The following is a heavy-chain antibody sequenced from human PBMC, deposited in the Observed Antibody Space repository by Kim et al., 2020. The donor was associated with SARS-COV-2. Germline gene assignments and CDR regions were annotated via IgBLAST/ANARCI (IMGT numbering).Heavy chain of an antibody. V-gene: IGHV1-69*13. CDR2: IIPIFGTA. Sequence: SVKVSCKASGGTFSSYAISWVRQAPGQGLEWMGGIIPIFGTANYAQKFQGRVTITADESTSTAYMELSSLRSEDTAVYYCAREERTVVTPSNYWFDPWGQGNLLSVSS. D-gene: IGHD2-21*02. CDR3: AREERTVVTPSNYWFDP. J-gene: IGHJ5*02. CDR1: GGTFSSYA.